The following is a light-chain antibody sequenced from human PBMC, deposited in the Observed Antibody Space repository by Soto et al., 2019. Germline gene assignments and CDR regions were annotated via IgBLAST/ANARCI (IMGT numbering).Light chain of an antibody. Sequence: EIVLTQSPGTLSLSPGERATLSCRASQSVSSSYLAWYQQKPGQAPRLLIYGASSRATGIPDRFSGRGSGTDFTLTISRLEPEDFAVYYCQPYGSSSWTFGQGTKVEIK. CDR2: GAS. CDR3: QPYGSSSWT. CDR1: QSVSSSY. J-gene: IGKJ1*01. V-gene: IGKV3-20*01.